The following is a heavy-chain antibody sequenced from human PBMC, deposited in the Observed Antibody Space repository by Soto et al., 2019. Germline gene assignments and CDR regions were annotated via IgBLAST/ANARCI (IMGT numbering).Heavy chain of an antibody. Sequence: PGESLKISCKGSGYSFTSYWISWVRQMPGKGLEWMGRIDPSDSYTNYSPSFQGHVTISADKSISTAYLQWSSLKASDTAMYYFAILPGPSWNYDYWGQGTLVTVSS. CDR2: IDPSDSYT. J-gene: IGHJ4*02. CDR3: AILPGPSWNYDY. CDR1: GYSFTSYW. D-gene: IGHD1-7*01. V-gene: IGHV5-10-1*01.